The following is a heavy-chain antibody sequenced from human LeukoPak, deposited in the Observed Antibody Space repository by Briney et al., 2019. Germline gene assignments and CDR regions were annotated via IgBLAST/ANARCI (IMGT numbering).Heavy chain of an antibody. Sequence: ASVKVSCKASGGTFSSYAISWVRQAPGQGLEWMGRIIPIFGTANYAQKFQGRVTITTDESTSTAYMELSSLRSEDTAVYYCARSLEYSSSASFDYWGQGTLVTVSS. J-gene: IGHJ4*02. CDR2: IIPIFGTA. CDR3: ARSLEYSSSASFDY. CDR1: GGTFSSYA. V-gene: IGHV1-69*05. D-gene: IGHD6-6*01.